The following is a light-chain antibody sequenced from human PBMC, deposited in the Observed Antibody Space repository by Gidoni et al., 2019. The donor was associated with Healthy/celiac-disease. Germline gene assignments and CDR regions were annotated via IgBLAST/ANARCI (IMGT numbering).Light chain of an antibody. Sequence: QSVLTQPPPVSGAPGQRVTISCTGSSSNIGAGYDVHWYQQLPGTAPKLLIDGNSNRPSGVPDRFSGSKSGTSASLAITGLQAEDEADYYCQSYDSSLSGWVFGGGTKLTVL. CDR3: QSYDSSLSGWV. J-gene: IGLJ3*02. CDR2: GNS. CDR1: SSNIGAGYD. V-gene: IGLV1-40*01.